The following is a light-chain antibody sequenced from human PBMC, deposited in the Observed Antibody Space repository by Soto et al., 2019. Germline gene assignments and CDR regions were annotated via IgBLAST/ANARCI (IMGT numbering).Light chain of an antibody. CDR2: DVN. CDR1: SSDIGAYNF. V-gene: IGLV2-14*03. CDR3: TSWTTSTTMI. J-gene: IGLJ2*01. Sequence: HSALTQPASVSGSPGQSLTISCTGTSSDIGAYNFVSWYQQHPGKAPKLMLYDVNIRPSGVSNRFSGSKSGNTASLTISGLQADDEADYYCTSWTTSTTMIFGGGTKLTVL.